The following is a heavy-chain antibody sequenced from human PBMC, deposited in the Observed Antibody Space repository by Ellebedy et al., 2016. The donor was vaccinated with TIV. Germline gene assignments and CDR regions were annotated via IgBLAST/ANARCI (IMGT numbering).Heavy chain of an antibody. CDR2: INEDGSEK. D-gene: IGHD3-16*01. J-gene: IGHJ4*02. CDR3: ARAGGVGTVDC. Sequence: GGSLRLSCAASGFTFRDYWMSWVRQAPGKGLEWVANINEDGSEKYYVDSVAGRFTISRDNAMNSLFLQMNSPRADDTAVYYCARAGGVGTVDCWGQGTLVTVSS. V-gene: IGHV3-7*03. CDR1: GFTFRDYW.